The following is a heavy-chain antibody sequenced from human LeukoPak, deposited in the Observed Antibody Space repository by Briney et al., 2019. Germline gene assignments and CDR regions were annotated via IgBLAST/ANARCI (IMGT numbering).Heavy chain of an antibody. Sequence: PSETLSLTCTVSGGSISSYYWSWIRQPPGKGLEWIGYIYYSGSTNYNPSLKSRVTISVDTSKNQFSLKLSSVTAADTAVYYCASSGGSYSGLIDYWGQGTLVTVSS. CDR1: GGSISSYY. CDR2: IYYSGST. V-gene: IGHV4-59*12. D-gene: IGHD1-26*01. CDR3: ASSGGSYSGLIDY. J-gene: IGHJ4*02.